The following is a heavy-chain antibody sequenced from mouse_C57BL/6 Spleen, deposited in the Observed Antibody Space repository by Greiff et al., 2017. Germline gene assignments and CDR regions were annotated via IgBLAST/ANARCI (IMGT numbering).Heavy chain of an antibody. CDR1: GFTFSDYG. V-gene: IGHV5-17*01. D-gene: IGHD2-4*01. J-gene: IGHJ4*01. CDR3: ARPSYYDYDAYYAMDY. CDR2: ISSGSSTS. Sequence: EVMLVESGGGLVKPGGSLKLSCAASGFTFSDYGMHWVRQAPEKGLEWVAYISSGSSTSYYADTVKGRFTISRDKAKNTLFLQMTSLRSEDTAMYYCARPSYYDYDAYYAMDYWGQGTSLTVSS.